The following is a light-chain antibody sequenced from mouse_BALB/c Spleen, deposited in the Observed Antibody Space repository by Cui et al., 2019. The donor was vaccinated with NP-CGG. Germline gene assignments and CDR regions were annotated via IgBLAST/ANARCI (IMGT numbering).Light chain of an antibody. CDR2: GTN. V-gene: IGLV1*01. CDR1: TGAVTTSNY. CDR3: ALWYSNHWV. J-gene: IGLJ1*01. Sequence: QAVLPQEFALTTSPGETVTLTCRSSTGAVTTSNYANWVQEKPDHLFTGLIGGTNNRAPGVPARFSGSLIGDKAALTITGAQTEDEAIYFCALWYSNHWVFGGGTKLTVL.